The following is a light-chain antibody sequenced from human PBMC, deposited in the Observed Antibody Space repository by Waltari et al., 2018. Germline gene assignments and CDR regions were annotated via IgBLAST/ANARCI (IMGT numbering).Light chain of an antibody. Sequence: QSVLTQPPSASGTPGQRVTISCSGSSSNIGSNSVYWYQQLPGTAPKLLIHRNNQRPSGVPDRFSGSNSGTSASLAISGLRSEDEADYYCATWDNSLGAWVFGGGTKLTVL. CDR2: RNN. V-gene: IGLV1-47*01. CDR3: ATWDNSLGAWV. J-gene: IGLJ3*02. CDR1: SSNIGSNS.